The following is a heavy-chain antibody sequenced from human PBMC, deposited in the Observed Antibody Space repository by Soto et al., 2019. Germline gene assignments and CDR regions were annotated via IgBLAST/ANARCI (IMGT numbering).Heavy chain of an antibody. D-gene: IGHD5-12*01. J-gene: IGHJ6*02. V-gene: IGHV3-7*02. CDR2: IKQDGSEN. Sequence: PGGSLRLSCAASGFTFSNYWMNWVRQAPGKGLEWVANIKQDGSENYYVDSVKGRFTISRDNAKNSLYLQMNSLRAEDTAVYYCAATITNYSYYYGMDVWGQGTTVTVSS. CDR3: AATITNYSYYYGMDV. CDR1: GFTFSNYW.